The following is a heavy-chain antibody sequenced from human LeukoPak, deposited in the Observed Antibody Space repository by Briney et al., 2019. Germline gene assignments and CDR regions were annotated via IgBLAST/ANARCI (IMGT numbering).Heavy chain of an antibody. D-gene: IGHD3-22*01. J-gene: IGHJ3*02. CDR2: GYHSGST. CDR3: ARVGHYDPEASDI. Sequence: PSETLSLTCAVSGYSISSGYYWGWIRQPPGKGLEWIGSGYHSGSTYYNPPLKSRVTISVDRSKHQFSLKLSSVTAADTAVYYCARVGHYDPEASDIWGQGTMVTVSS. CDR1: GYSISSGYY. V-gene: IGHV4-38-2*01.